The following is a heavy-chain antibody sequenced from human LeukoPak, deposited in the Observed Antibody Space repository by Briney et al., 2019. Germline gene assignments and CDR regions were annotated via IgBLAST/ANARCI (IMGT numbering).Heavy chain of an antibody. V-gene: IGHV4-59*01. CDR1: GGSIGSYY. J-gene: IGHJ4*02. CDR3: ARANYFDY. Sequence: PSETLSLTCTVSGGSIGSYYWSWIRQPPGKGLEWIGDIYYSGSTNYNPSLKSRVTISVDTSKNQFSLKLSSVTAADTAVYYCARANYFDYWGQGTLVTVSS. CDR2: IYYSGST.